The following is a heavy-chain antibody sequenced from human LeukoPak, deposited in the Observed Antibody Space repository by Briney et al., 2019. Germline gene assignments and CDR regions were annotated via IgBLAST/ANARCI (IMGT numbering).Heavy chain of an antibody. CDR3: ARDHEVAGYDY. CDR2: ISSSSSYI. J-gene: IGHJ4*02. V-gene: IGHV3-21*01. D-gene: IGHD6-19*01. CDR1: GFTFSSYS. Sequence: GGSLRLSCAASGFTFSSYSMNWVRQAPGKGLEWVSSISSSSSYIYYADPVKGRFTISRDNAKNSLYLQMNSLRAEDTAVYYCARDHEVAGYDYWGQGTLVTVSS.